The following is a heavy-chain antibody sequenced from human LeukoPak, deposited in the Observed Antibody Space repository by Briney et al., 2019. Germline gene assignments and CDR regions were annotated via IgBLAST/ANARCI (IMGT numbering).Heavy chain of an antibody. CDR3: ARGQYDYVWGSYRLDY. V-gene: IGHV4-34*01. Sequence: SETLSLTCAVYGGSFSGYYWSWLRQPPGKGLEWIGEINHSGSTNYNPSLKSRVTISVDTSKNQFSLKLSSVTAADTAVCYCARGQYDYVWGSYRLDYWGQGTLVTVSS. CDR1: GGSFSGYY. CDR2: INHSGST. J-gene: IGHJ4*02. D-gene: IGHD3-16*02.